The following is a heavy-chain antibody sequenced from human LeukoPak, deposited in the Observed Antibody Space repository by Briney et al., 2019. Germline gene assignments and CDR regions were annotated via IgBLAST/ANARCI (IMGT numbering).Heavy chain of an antibody. CDR1: GFTFSSNG. J-gene: IGHJ2*01. Sequence: GGPLRLSCAASGFTFSSNGMHWVRQAPGKGLEWVAFIRYDGSDKYYADSVKGRFTISRDNSNNTLYLQMNSLRAGDTAVYYCARAAYSSTWYSRYFDLWGRGTLVTVSS. CDR2: IRYDGSDK. CDR3: ARAAYSSTWYSRYFDL. V-gene: IGHV3-30*02. D-gene: IGHD6-13*01.